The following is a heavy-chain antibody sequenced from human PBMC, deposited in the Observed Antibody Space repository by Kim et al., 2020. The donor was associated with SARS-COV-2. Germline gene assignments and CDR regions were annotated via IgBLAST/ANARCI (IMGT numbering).Heavy chain of an antibody. Sequence: GGSLRLSCAASGLTFSSYEMNWVRQAPGKGLEWVSNISSSDSTIYYADSVKGRFTISRDNAKNSLYLQMNSLRAEDTAVYYCAGGYSSGWYGFGVWGQGTLVTVSS. CDR2: ISSSDSTI. CDR1: GLTFSSYE. D-gene: IGHD6-19*01. CDR3: AGGYSSGWYGFGV. V-gene: IGHV3-48*03. J-gene: IGHJ4*02.